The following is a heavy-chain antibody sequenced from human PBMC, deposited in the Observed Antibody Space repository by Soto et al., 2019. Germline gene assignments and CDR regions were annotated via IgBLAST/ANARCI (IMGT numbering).Heavy chain of an antibody. CDR3: ARAYDLVCDS. J-gene: IGHJ4*02. D-gene: IGHD3-3*01. V-gene: IGHV1-3*04. CDR1: GYTFTTYA. Sequence: ASVKVSCKASGYTFTTYAIHWVRQAPGQRPEWMGWINTGKGNTRYSQKFQGRVTFARDTLATTVYLELSSLKSEDTAVYFCARAYDLVCDSWGQGTLVTVSS. CDR2: INTGKGNT.